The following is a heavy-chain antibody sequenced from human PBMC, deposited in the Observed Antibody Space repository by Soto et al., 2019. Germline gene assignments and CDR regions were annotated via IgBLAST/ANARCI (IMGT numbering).Heavy chain of an antibody. V-gene: IGHV3-33*01. CDR3: ARDYDIVVVPAAHPHYYYGMDV. Sequence: HPGGSLRLSCAASGFTFSSYGIHWVRQAPGKGLEWVAVIWYDGSNKYYADSVKGRFTISRDNSKNTLYLQMNSLRAEDTAVYYCARDYDIVVVPAAHPHYYYGMDVWGQGTTVTVSS. D-gene: IGHD2-2*01. CDR1: GFTFSSYG. J-gene: IGHJ6*02. CDR2: IWYDGSNK.